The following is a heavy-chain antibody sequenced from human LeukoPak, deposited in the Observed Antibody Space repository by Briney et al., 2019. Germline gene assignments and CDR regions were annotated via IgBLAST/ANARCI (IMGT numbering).Heavy chain of an antibody. V-gene: IGHV1-69*13. CDR3: ARAVDCSGGSCYPTRYYGMDV. Sequence: ASVKVSCKASGGTFSSYAISWVRQAPGQGLEWMGGIIPIFGTANYAQEFQGRVTITADESTSTAYMELSSLRSEDTAVYYCARAVDCSGGSCYPTRYYGMDVWGQGTTVTVSS. D-gene: IGHD2-15*01. J-gene: IGHJ6*02. CDR2: IIPIFGTA. CDR1: GGTFSSYA.